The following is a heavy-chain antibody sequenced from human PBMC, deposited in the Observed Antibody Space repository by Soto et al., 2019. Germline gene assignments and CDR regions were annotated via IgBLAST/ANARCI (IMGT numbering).Heavy chain of an antibody. V-gene: IGHV3-23*01. Sequence: PGGSLRLSCAASGFTFSSYAMSWVRQAPGKGLEWVSAISGSGGSTYYADSVKGRFTISRDNSKNTLYLQMNSLRAEDTAVYYCAKDRTYYDFWSGSWFDPWGQGTLVTVSS. D-gene: IGHD3-3*01. CDR3: AKDRTYYDFWSGSWFDP. CDR1: GFTFSSYA. CDR2: ISGSGGST. J-gene: IGHJ5*02.